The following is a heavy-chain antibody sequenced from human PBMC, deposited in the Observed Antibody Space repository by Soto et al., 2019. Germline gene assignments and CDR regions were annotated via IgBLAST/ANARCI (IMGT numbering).Heavy chain of an antibody. J-gene: IGHJ6*02. CDR3: ARDQEIVGATWDLYYYYYGMDV. D-gene: IGHD1-26*01. CDR2: ISYDGSNK. V-gene: IGHV3-30-3*01. Sequence: QVQLVESGGGVVQPGRSLRLSCAASGFTFSSYAMHWVRQAPGKGLEWVAVISYDGSNKYYADSVKGRFTISRDNSENTLYLQMNSLRAEDTAVYYCARDQEIVGATWDLYYYYYGMDVWGQGTTVTVSS. CDR1: GFTFSSYA.